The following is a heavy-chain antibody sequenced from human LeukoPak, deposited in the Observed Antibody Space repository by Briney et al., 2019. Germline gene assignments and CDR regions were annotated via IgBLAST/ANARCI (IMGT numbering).Heavy chain of an antibody. Sequence: ASVTVSFKASGYTFTIYGISWVRQAPGQGLEWMGIINPSSGSTSYAQNFQGRVTMTRDTSTSTVYMELSSLRSEDTAVYYCASSSSGWEQRAPFDYWGQGTQVTVSS. CDR3: ASSSSGWEQRAPFDY. CDR1: GYTFTIYG. J-gene: IGHJ4*02. CDR2: INPSSGST. D-gene: IGHD6-19*01. V-gene: IGHV1-46*01.